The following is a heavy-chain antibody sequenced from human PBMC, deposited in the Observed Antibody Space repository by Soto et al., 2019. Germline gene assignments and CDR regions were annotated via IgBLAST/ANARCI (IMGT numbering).Heavy chain of an antibody. CDR3: AKQYCSSTSCYEIQH. D-gene: IGHD2-2*01. Sequence: GGSLRLSCAASGFTFSSDAMSWVRQAPGKGLEWVSAISGSGCSTYNAGSVKGRFTISRDNSKNTLYLQMNSLRAEDTAVYYCAKQYCSSTSCYEIQHWGQGTLVTVSS. J-gene: IGHJ1*01. CDR2: ISGSGCST. V-gene: IGHV3-23*01. CDR1: GFTFSSDA.